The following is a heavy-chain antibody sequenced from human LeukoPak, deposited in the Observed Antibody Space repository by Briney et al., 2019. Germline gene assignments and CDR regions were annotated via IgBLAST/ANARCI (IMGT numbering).Heavy chain of an antibody. CDR2: ISWDSGSS. J-gene: IGHJ3*02. D-gene: IGHD1-1*01. V-gene: IGHV3-9*02. CDR1: GFNPDDYA. CDR3: VKDLRLDLHLDTFHI. Sequence: GGSLRLSCAASGFNPDDYAMHWVRQAPGKGLEWVSSISWDSGSSVYLDSVKGRFTISRDNAKNSLYLQMNSLTPEDTALYYCVKDLRLDLHLDTFHIWGRGTRVTVSS.